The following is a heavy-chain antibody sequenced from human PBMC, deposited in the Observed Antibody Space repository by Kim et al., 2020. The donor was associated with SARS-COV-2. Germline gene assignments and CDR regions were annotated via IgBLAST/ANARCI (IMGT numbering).Heavy chain of an antibody. CDR2: IYHSGST. Sequence: SETLSLTCTVSGYSISSGYYWGWIRQPPGKGLEWIGSIYHSGSTYYNPSLKSRVTISVDTSKNQFSLKLSSVTAADTAVYYCARDGNYDFWSGSEGHWGERVWFDPWGQGTLVTVSS. CDR1: GYSISSGYY. V-gene: IGHV4-38-2*02. J-gene: IGHJ5*02. CDR3: ARDGNYDFWSGSEGHWGERVWFDP. D-gene: IGHD3-3*01.